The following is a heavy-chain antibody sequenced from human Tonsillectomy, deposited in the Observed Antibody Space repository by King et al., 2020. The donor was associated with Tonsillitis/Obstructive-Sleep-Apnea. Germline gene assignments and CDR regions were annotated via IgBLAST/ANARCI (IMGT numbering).Heavy chain of an antibody. V-gene: IGHV4-59*01. CDR2: IYYSGST. D-gene: IGHD2-21*02. J-gene: IGHJ4*02. Sequence: VQLQESGPGLVKPSETLSLTCTVSGGSLSCYYFSWIRQPPGKGLEWCGYIYYSGSTNYNPTLQSRVTLSVDTSKNQFPLKLSSVTAADTPVYYCARAQSGDLYDYWGQGTLVTVSS. CDR1: GGSLSCYY. CDR3: ARAQSGDLYDY.